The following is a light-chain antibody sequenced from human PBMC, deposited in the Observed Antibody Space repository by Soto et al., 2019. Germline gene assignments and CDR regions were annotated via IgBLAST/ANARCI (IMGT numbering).Light chain of an antibody. CDR2: EGS. V-gene: IGLV2-23*01. Sequence: QSALTQPGSVSGSPGQSITISCTGTSSDVGSYNLVSWYQQHPGKAPKLMIYEGSKRPSGVSNRFSGSKSGNTASLTISGLQAEDEADYYCCSYAGSSTYVLGTWTKV. CDR3: CSYAGSSTYV. J-gene: IGLJ1*01. CDR1: SSDVGSYNL.